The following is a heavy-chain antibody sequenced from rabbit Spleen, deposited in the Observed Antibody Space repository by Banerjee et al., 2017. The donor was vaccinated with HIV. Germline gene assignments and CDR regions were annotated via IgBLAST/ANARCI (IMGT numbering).Heavy chain of an antibody. D-gene: IGHD1-1*01. V-gene: IGHV1S45*01. CDR3: ARDTSSSFSSYGMDL. J-gene: IGHJ6*01. Sequence: QEQLEESGGGLVKPEGSLTLTCKASGFFFSNKYIMCWVRQAPGKGLEWIGCINTSSGNAVYATWAKGRFTISKTSSTTVTLQMTRLTAADTATYFCARDTSSSFSSYGMDLWGPGTLVTVS. CDR1: GFFFSNKYI. CDR2: INTSSGNA.